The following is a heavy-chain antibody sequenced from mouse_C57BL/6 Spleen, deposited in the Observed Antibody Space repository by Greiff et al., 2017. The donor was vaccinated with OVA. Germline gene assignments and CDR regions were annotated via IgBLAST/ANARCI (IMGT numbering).Heavy chain of an antibody. CDR3: ARSRINGDYFDY. V-gene: IGHV1-42*01. CDR2: INPSTGGT. J-gene: IGHJ2*01. Sequence: VQLQQSGPELVKPGASVKISCKASGYSFTGYYMNWVKQSPEKSLEWIGEINPSTGGTTYNQKFKAKATLTVDKSSSTAYMQLKSLTSEDSAVYYCARSRINGDYFDYWGQGTTLTVSS. CDR1: GYSFTGYY.